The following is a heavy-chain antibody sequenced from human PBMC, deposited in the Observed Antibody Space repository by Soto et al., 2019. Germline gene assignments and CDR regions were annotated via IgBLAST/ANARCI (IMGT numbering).Heavy chain of an antibody. D-gene: IGHD3-22*01. V-gene: IGHV1-3*01. CDR2: INAGNGNT. CDR1: GYTFTSYA. J-gene: IGHJ3*02. CDR3: AAEDDSSGYYPLGAFDI. Sequence: ASVKVSCKASGYTFTSYAMHWVRQAPGQRLEWMGWINAGNGNTKYSQKFQGRVTITRDTSASTAYMELSSLRSEDTAVYYCAAEDDSSGYYPLGAFDIWGQGTMVTVSS.